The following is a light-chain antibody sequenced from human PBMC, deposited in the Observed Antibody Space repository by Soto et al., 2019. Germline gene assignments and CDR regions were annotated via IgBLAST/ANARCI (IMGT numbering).Light chain of an antibody. V-gene: IGKV1-13*02. CDR1: QGISSA. Sequence: AIQLTQSPSSLSASVGDRVTITCRASQGISSALAWYQQKPGKAPKLLIYDASSLESGVPSRFSGSGSVTDFTLTISSLQPEDFATYYCQQFNSYPIPFGQGTRLEIK. CDR2: DAS. J-gene: IGKJ5*01. CDR3: QQFNSYPIP.